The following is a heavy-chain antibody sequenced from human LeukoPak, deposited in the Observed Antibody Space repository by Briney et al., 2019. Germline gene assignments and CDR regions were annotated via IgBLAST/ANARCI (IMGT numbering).Heavy chain of an antibody. CDR2: IGPHNGNT. CDR3: ARVPYDSSGYYRD. Sequence: ASVKVSCKASGYTFTSYGISWVRQAPGQGLEWMGWIGPHNGNTKYAQKLQGRVTMTTDTSTSTVYMGLRSLRSDDTAAYYCARVPYDSSGYYRDWGQGTLVTVSS. J-gene: IGHJ4*02. D-gene: IGHD3-22*01. CDR1: GYTFTSYG. V-gene: IGHV1-18*01.